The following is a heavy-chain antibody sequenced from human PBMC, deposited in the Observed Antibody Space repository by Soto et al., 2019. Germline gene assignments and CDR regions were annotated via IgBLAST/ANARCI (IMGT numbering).Heavy chain of an antibody. CDR3: AKSDCSSTSCYVLRKDDAFDI. CDR1: GFTFSSYA. V-gene: IGHV3-23*01. CDR2: ISGSGGST. D-gene: IGHD2-2*01. Sequence: GGSLRLSCAASGFTFSSYAMSWVRQAPGKGLEWVSAISGSGGSTYYADSVKGRFTISRDNSKNTLYLQMNSLRAEDTAVYYCAKSDCSSTSCYVLRKDDAFDIWGQGTMVTVSS. J-gene: IGHJ3*02.